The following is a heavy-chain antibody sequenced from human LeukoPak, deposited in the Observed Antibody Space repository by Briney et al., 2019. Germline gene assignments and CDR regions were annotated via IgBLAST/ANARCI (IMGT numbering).Heavy chain of an antibody. J-gene: IGHJ3*02. Sequence: GGSLRLSCAASGFTFSNAWMSWVRQAPGKGLEWVGRIKSKTDGGTTDYAAPVKGRFTISRDDSKDTLYLQMKSLKTEDTAVYYCATERGVTMIVMDPRAFDIWGQGTMVTVSS. V-gene: IGHV3-15*01. CDR3: ATERGVTMIVMDPRAFDI. CDR2: IKSKTDGGTT. D-gene: IGHD3-22*01. CDR1: GFTFSNAW.